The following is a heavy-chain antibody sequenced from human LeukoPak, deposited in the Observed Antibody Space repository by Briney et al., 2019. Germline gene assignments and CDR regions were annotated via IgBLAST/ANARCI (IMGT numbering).Heavy chain of an antibody. CDR2: INYGGSA. D-gene: IGHD2-8*02. CDR1: GGSMNSYY. J-gene: IGHJ4*02. V-gene: IGHV4-59*01. Sequence: SEPLSLTCTVSGGSMNSYYWSWLRQPPGKRPEWIGDINYGGSAKYNPSLKSRVTISIDKSKNQFSLNLLSMTAEDTAIYYCVRVGDSATGSVLDNWGPGTLVTVSS. CDR3: VRVGDSATGSVLDN.